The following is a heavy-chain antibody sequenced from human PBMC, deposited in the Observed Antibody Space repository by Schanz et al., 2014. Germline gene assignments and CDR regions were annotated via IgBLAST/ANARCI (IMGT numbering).Heavy chain of an antibody. V-gene: IGHV1-46*03. J-gene: IGHJ4*02. Sequence: QVQLVQSGAEMKKPGASVKVSCKASGYTFTSDSMHWVRQAPGQGLEWMGMINPSGGSTTYAQKFQGRVTMTRDTSTSTVYMELSSLRSEDTAVYYCARDGVDAAAGGNYWGQGTLXTVSS. CDR3: ARDGVDAAAGGNY. CDR2: INPSGGST. CDR1: GYTFTSDS. D-gene: IGHD6-13*01.